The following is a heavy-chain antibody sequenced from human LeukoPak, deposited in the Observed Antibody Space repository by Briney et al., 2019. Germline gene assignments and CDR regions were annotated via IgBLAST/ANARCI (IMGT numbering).Heavy chain of an antibody. J-gene: IGHJ4*02. CDR2: INTDGRST. Sequence: PGGSLRLSCSASGFTFINSWMHWVRQAPGKGLVWVSRINTDGRSTTYADSVKGRLTISRDNSKNTLYLQMNSLRAEDTAVYYCAKAHDLSSSGSSYFDYWGQGTLVTVSS. CDR1: GFTFINSW. CDR3: AKAHDLSSSGSSYFDY. D-gene: IGHD6-19*01. V-gene: IGHV3-74*01.